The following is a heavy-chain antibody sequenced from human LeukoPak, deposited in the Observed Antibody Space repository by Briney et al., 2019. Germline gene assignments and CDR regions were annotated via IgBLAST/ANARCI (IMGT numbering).Heavy chain of an antibody. CDR2: MQSSGNS. J-gene: IGHJ4*02. CDR1: GDSISTYH. Sequence: SETLSLACSVSGDSISTYHWNWIRKPPGKGLEWIAFMQSSGNSNYNPSLKSRVTMFVDTSKNQFVLNLRSVTAADTAVYYCARDKRHSYGRYFDHWGQGMLVTVSS. CDR3: ARDKRHSYGRYFDH. V-gene: IGHV4-59*01. D-gene: IGHD5-18*01.